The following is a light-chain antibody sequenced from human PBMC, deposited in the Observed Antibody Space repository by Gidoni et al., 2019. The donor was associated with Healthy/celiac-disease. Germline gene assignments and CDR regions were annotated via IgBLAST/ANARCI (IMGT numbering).Light chain of an antibody. Sequence: EIVVTQSPATLSVSPGERATLSCRASQSVSSNLAWYQQKPVQAPRLLIYGASTRATGIPARFRGSGSGTEFTLTLSSLQSEDFAVYYCQQYNNWLGTFGQGTKVEIK. CDR1: QSVSSN. CDR3: QQYNNWLGT. V-gene: IGKV3-15*01. CDR2: GAS. J-gene: IGKJ1*01.